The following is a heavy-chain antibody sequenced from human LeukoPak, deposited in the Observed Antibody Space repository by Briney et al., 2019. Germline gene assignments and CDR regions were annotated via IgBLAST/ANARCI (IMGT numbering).Heavy chain of an antibody. V-gene: IGHV3-48*04. J-gene: IGHJ6*03. D-gene: IGHD4-17*01. CDR2: ISSSSSTI. CDR3: ARVRTTVTSYYYYMDV. Sequence: PGGSLRLSCAASGFTFSSYSMNWVRQAPGKGLEWVSYISSSSSTIYYADSVKGRFTISRDNAKNSLYLQMNSLRAEDTAVYYCARVRTTVTSYYYYMDVWGKGTTVTVSS. CDR1: GFTFSSYS.